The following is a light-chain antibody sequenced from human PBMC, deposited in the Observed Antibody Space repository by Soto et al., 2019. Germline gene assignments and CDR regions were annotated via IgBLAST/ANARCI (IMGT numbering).Light chain of an antibody. CDR1: QAFSNL. CDR2: GAS. CDR3: QQATIFPLT. V-gene: IGKV1-12*01. J-gene: IGKJ4*01. Sequence: DIQMTQSPSSVSASVGDRVIITCRASQAFSNLLAWYRQKPGKAPKLLIYGASTLQGGVPSRFSGSESRTDFTLTISSLQPEDSATYYCQQATIFPLTFGGGTEVEIK.